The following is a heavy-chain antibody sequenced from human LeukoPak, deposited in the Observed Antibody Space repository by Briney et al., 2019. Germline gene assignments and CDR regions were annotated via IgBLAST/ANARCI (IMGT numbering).Heavy chain of an antibody. V-gene: IGHV3-48*02. Sequence: GGSLRLSCAGSGFTFCTYSIKWVRQAPGKGLEWVSHIGGSGSFIYYADSVRGRFTISRDNAKNSVFLQMNSLRDEDTGVYFCARLLATWDYYYMDVWGKGTTVTVSS. CDR2: IGGSGSFI. J-gene: IGHJ6*03. CDR3: ARLLATWDYYYMDV. D-gene: IGHD3-3*02. CDR1: GFTFCTYS.